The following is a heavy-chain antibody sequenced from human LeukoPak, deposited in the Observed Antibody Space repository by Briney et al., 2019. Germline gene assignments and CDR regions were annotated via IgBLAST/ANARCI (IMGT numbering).Heavy chain of an antibody. Sequence: GGSLRLSCAASGFTFSSYWMSWVRQAPGKGLEWVANIKQDGSEKYYVDSVKGRFTISRDNAKNSLYLQMNSLRAEDTALYYCAKDDGWALTDDAFDIWGQGTMVTVSS. CDR2: IKQDGSEK. CDR3: AKDDGWALTDDAFDI. J-gene: IGHJ3*02. D-gene: IGHD1-26*01. V-gene: IGHV3-7*03. CDR1: GFTFSSYW.